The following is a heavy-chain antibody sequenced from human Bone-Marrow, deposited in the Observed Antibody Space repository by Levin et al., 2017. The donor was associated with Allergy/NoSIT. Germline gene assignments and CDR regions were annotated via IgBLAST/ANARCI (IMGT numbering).Heavy chain of an antibody. V-gene: IGHV4-31*03. CDR3: ARDGILVRGLD. J-gene: IGHJ4*01. Sequence: PSETLSLTCTVSGGSIVTSTYYWSWIRQHPGKGLEWIGYIHHTGSTYYNPSLKSRSTISLSTSNNQFSLRLNSVTVADTAVYYGARDGILVRGLDGGHGTLVTVYS. CDR1: GGSIVTSTYY. CDR2: IHHTGST. D-gene: IGHD3-10*01.